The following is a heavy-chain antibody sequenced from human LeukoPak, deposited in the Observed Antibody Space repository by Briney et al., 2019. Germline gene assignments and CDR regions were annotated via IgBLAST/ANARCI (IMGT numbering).Heavy chain of an antibody. Sequence: GGSLRLSFAASGFTFINYPIHWVRQPPGKGLEYASAISGNGDMTWYGNSVKGRFTISRDNSKNTLYLQMNSLRAEDTAVYYCARVSHPYSSSSPHYYYYMDVWGKGTTVTVSS. CDR1: GFTFINYP. V-gene: IGHV3-64*01. D-gene: IGHD6-6*01. CDR3: ARVSHPYSSSSPHYYYYMDV. CDR2: ISGNGDMT. J-gene: IGHJ6*03.